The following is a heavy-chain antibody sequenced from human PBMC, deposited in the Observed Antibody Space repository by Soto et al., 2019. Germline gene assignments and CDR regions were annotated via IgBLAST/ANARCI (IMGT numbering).Heavy chain of an antibody. D-gene: IGHD2-2*01. CDR1: GFSLSTSAEG. Sequence: QITLKESGPTLVKPTQTLTLTCTFSGFSLSTSAEGVGWIRQPPGKALEWLALFYWDGDERYSPSLKSRLTNTNATSKSQVILTMTNMEPADTATYAWSYGSCTSSDCYRTPDLDYWGQGILVTVSS. V-gene: IGHV2-5*02. J-gene: IGHJ4*02. CDR2: FYWDGDE. CDR3: SYGSCTSSDCYRTPDLDY.